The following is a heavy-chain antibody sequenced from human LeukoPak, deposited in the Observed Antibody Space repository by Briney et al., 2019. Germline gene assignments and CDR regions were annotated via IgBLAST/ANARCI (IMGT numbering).Heavy chain of an antibody. J-gene: IGHJ4*02. CDR2: IKSDGSST. CDR3: ARDGWGSSMGY. CDR1: GFIFSSYW. V-gene: IGHV3-74*01. D-gene: IGHD3-10*01. Sequence: GGSLRLSCAASGFIFSSYWMHCVRQVPGKGLVWVSRIKSDGSSTSYADSVKGRFTISRDNAKNTLYLQMNSLRAEDTAVYYCARDGWGSSMGYWGQGTLVTVSS.